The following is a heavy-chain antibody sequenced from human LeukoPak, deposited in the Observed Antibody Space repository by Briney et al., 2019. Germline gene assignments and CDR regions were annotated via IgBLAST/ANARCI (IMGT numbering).Heavy chain of an antibody. CDR3: ARTTGALVIIH. Sequence: ASVKVSCKASGYTFTGYYMHWVRQAPGQGLEWMGWISAYNGNTNYAQKLQGRVTMTTDTSTSTAYMELRSLRSDDTAVYYCARTTGALVIIHWGQGTLVTVSS. CDR2: ISAYNGNT. CDR1: GYTFTGYY. J-gene: IGHJ4*02. D-gene: IGHD3-9*01. V-gene: IGHV1-18*04.